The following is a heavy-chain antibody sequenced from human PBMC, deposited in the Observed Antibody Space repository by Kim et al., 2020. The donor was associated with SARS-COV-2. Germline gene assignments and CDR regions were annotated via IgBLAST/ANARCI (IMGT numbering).Heavy chain of an antibody. CDR3: ARHKGASFDY. CDR1: GGLINKYY. V-gene: IGHV4-59*08. CDR2: VFYTGNT. Sequence: SETLSLTCTVSGGLINKYYWSWIRQTPEKGLEWIGYVFYTGNTTYHPSLQSRVTISLDTSKTQFSLKMRSVTAADTAVYYCARHKGASFDYWGQGTLVTVSS. J-gene: IGHJ4*02.